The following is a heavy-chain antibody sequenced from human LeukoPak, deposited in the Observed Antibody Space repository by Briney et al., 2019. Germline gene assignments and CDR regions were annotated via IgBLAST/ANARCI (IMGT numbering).Heavy chain of an antibody. D-gene: IGHD3-22*01. CDR2: INGGGSTT. CDR3: VRSAYYDGRGYYYDY. Sequence: GGSLRLSCAASGFTFSSYWIHWVRQAPGKGLVWVSRINGGGSTTTYADSVKGRFAISRDNAKNTPYLQMNSLRAEDTAVYYCVRSAYYDGRGYYYDYWGQGILVTVSS. J-gene: IGHJ4*02. CDR1: GFTFSSYW. V-gene: IGHV3-74*01.